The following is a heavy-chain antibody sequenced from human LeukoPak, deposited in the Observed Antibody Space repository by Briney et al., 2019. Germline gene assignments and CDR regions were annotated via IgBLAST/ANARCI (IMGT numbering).Heavy chain of an antibody. J-gene: IGHJ4*02. CDR3: ARDINDYDILTGLNSAFDY. V-gene: IGHV3-66*01. CDR1: GFTVSNNY. Sequence: GRSLRLSCAASGFTVSNNYMYWVRQAPGKGLEWVSVIYSGGSTYYADSVKGRFTISRDNSKNTLYLQMNSLRAEDTAVYYCARDINDYDILTGLNSAFDYWGQGTLVTVSS. CDR2: IYSGGST. D-gene: IGHD3-9*01.